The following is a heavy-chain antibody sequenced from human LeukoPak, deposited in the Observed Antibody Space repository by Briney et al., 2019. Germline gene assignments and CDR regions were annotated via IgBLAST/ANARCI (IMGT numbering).Heavy chain of an antibody. D-gene: IGHD1-14*01. CDR2: IYHSGST. Sequence: SETLSLTCAVSGYSISSGYYWGWIRQPPGKGLEWIGSIYHSGSTYYNPSLKSRVTISVDTSKNQFSLKLSSVTAADTVVYYCARAGGFDPWGQGTLVTVSS. J-gene: IGHJ5*02. CDR1: GYSISSGYY. CDR3: ARAGGFDP. V-gene: IGHV4-38-2*01.